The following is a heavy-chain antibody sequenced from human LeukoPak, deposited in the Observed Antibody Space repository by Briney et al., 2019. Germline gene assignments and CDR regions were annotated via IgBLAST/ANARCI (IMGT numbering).Heavy chain of an antibody. CDR1: GFTFSNAW. Sequence: GGSLRLSCAASGFTFSNAWMSWVRQAPGKGLEWVGRIKSKTDGGTTDYAAPVKGRFTISRDDSKNTLYLQMNSLKTEDTAVYYCTTDEYCSSTSCQDYYYYGMDVWGQGTTVTVSS. D-gene: IGHD2-2*01. CDR3: TTDEYCSSTSCQDYYYYGMDV. V-gene: IGHV3-15*01. J-gene: IGHJ6*02. CDR2: IKSKTDGGTT.